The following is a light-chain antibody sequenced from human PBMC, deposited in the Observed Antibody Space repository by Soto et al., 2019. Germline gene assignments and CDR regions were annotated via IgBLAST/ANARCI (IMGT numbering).Light chain of an antibody. CDR1: QSVRND. Sequence: IVMTQSPATLSVSPWEVVTLSCRASQSVRNDLAWYQQKPGQAPRLLIYGASTRATDMPGTFSGRGSGTEFTLTISSLRPEDFAVYYCQQYRSWPRTFGQGTKVDI. V-gene: IGKV3-15*01. CDR3: QQYRSWPRT. J-gene: IGKJ1*01. CDR2: GAS.